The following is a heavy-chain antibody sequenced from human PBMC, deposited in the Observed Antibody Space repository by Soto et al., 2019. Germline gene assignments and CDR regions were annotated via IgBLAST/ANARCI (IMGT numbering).Heavy chain of an antibody. D-gene: IGHD5-18*01. CDR3: ASARGYSYGSQGHFDY. CDR2: IIPIFGTT. CDR1: GYTFTDTF. J-gene: IGHJ4*02. V-gene: IGHV1-69*01. Sequence: QVQLVQSGAEVKRPGASVKVSCKASGYTFTDTFIHWLRQAPGQRPEWMGWIIPIFGTTNYAQKFQGRVTITADESTSTAYMELSSLRSEDTAVYYCASARGYSYGSQGHFDYWGQGTLVTVSS.